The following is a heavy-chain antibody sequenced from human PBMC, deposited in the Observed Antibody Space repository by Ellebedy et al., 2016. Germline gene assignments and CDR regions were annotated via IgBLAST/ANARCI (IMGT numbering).Heavy chain of an antibody. J-gene: IGHJ4*02. CDR3: ARDLGYYKFES. CDR2: ISGSGGST. D-gene: IGHD1-26*01. Sequence: GGSLRLXCAASGFTFSNYWMHWVRQAPGKGLVWVSAISGSGGSTYYADSVKGRFTISRDNSKNTLHLQMNSLRAEDTAVYYCARDLGYYKFESWGQGTLVTVSS. V-gene: IGHV3-23*01. CDR1: GFTFSNYW.